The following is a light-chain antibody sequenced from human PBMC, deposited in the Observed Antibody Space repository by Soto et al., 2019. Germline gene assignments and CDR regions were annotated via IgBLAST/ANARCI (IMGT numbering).Light chain of an antibody. CDR2: GGS. V-gene: IGKV3-15*01. CDR1: QRVRTN. J-gene: IGKJ1*01. CDR3: QHYNSYSEA. Sequence: IVMTQSPATLSVSPGEIATLSFRASQRVRTNLAWYQQKPGQAPRLLIYGGSTRATGIPARFSGSGSGTEFTLTISSLQPDDFATYYCQHYNSYSEAFGQGTKVDI.